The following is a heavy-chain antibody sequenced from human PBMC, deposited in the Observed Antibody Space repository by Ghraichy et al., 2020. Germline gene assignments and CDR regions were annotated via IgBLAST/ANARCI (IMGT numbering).Heavy chain of an antibody. CDR3: ARHSPIYCRSTSCYLDN. D-gene: IGHD2-2*01. Sequence: GGSLRLSCAASGFTFSSYNMNWVRQAPGKGLEWVSSITSSSYIYYADSVKGRFTISRDNAKNSLYLQMNSLRAEDTAVYYCARHSPIYCRSTSCYLDNWGQGTLVTVSS. J-gene: IGHJ4*02. CDR1: GFTFSSYN. V-gene: IGHV3-21*01. CDR2: ITSSSYI.